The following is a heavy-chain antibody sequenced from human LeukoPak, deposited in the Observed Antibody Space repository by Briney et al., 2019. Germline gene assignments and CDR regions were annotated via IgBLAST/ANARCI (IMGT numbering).Heavy chain of an antibody. D-gene: IGHD3-16*01. CDR3: AKIRGIMITFGGEGFDY. J-gene: IGHJ4*02. V-gene: IGHV3-23*01. CDR1: GFTFSSYA. CDR2: ISGSGGST. Sequence: GGSLRLSCAASGFTFSSYAVSWVRQAPGKGLEWVSAISGSGGSTYYADSVKGRFTISRDNSKNTLYLQMNSLRAEDTAVYYCAKIRGIMITFGGEGFDYWGQGTLVTVSS.